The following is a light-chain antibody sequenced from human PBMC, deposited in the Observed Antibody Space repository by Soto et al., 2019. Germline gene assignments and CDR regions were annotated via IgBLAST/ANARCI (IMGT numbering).Light chain of an antibody. Sequence: EIVLTQSPGTLSLSPGERAALSCRARQSVSSTYLIWYQQKPGQAPRLFIYGASTRATGIPAKFIGSGSGTDFTLTISRLEPEDFAVYYCQHYVTSLTTFGQGTKVDIK. CDR2: GAS. CDR3: QHYVTSLTT. J-gene: IGKJ1*01. CDR1: QSVSSTY. V-gene: IGKV3-20*01.